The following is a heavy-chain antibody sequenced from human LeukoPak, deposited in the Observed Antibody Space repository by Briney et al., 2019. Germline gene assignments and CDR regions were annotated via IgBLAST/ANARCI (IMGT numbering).Heavy chain of an antibody. J-gene: IGHJ4*02. V-gene: IGHV3-53*01. Sequence: GGSLRLSCAASGFTVSGDYMSWVRQAPGKGLEWVSVIFGAATTYYADSVKGRFTISRDNSKNTLYLQMNSLRAEDTAVYYCARAIQFGGHFDYWGQGALVTVST. CDR2: IFGAATT. CDR1: GFTVSGDY. CDR3: ARAIQFGGHFDY. D-gene: IGHD2-15*01.